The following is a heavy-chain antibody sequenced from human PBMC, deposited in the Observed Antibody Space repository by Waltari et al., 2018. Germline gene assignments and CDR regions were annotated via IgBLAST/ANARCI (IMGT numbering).Heavy chain of an antibody. Sequence: QVQLVQSGAEVKKPGASVQVSCKTSGYSFTNYYIHWVRQAPGQGLEWMGIITPNGRTVYEQKFQGRVIMTGDTATTTVYMGLSSLRPADTAVYYCARDRECFTTNCHDESDFWGQGTRVTVSA. V-gene: IGHV1-46*01. CDR1: GYSFTNYY. J-gene: IGHJ4*02. CDR2: ITPNGRT. D-gene: IGHD3-22*01. CDR3: ARDRECFTTNCHDESDF.